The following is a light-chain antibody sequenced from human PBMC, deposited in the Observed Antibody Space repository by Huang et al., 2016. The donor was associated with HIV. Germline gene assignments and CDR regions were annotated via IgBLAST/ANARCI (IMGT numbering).Light chain of an antibody. J-gene: IGKJ5*01. CDR2: DAS. CDR1: QNINNF. V-gene: IGKV3-11*01. Sequence: EIVLTQSPATLSLSPGESATVSCRASQNINNFLAWYQQTPGQPPRLLIYDASTRASGIPARFSGSGSGADFTLMISSLEPEDFAVYYCQQRTNWPRSITFGQGTRLEI. CDR3: QQRTNWPRSIT.